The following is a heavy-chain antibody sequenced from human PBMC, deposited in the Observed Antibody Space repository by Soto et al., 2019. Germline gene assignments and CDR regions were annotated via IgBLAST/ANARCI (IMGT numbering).Heavy chain of an antibody. CDR3: AKGSYSSGYYYFDY. Sequence: PGGSLRLSCAASGFTFSSYGMHWVRQAPGKGLEWVAVISYDGSNKYYADSVKGRFTISRDNSKNTLYLQMNSLRAEDTAVYYCAKGSYSSGYYYFDYWGQGTLVTAPQ. J-gene: IGHJ4*02. CDR2: ISYDGSNK. V-gene: IGHV3-30*18. D-gene: IGHD3-22*01. CDR1: GFTFSSYG.